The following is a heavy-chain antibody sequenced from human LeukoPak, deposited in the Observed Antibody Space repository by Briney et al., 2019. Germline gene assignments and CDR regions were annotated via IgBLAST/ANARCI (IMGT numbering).Heavy chain of an antibody. V-gene: IGHV3-13*01. CDR3: IRGGIQVSGIDAFDI. Sequence: GGSLRLSCAASGFTFSSYDMHWVRQAPGRGLEWVSAIGIAGDTYYPDSVKSRFTISRENAKNSMYLQMNSLKGGDTAVYYCIRGGIQVSGIDAFDIWGQGTMVTVSS. D-gene: IGHD5/OR15-5a*01. CDR2: IGIAGDT. CDR1: GFTFSSYD. J-gene: IGHJ3*02.